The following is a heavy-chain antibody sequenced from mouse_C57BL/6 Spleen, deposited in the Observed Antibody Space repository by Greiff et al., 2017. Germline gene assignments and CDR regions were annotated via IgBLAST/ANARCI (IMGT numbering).Heavy chain of an antibody. CDR1: GYTFTSYW. Sequence: VQLQQSGAELVKPGASVKMSCKASGYTFTSYWITWVKQRPGQGLEWIGDIYPGSGSTNYNEKFKCKATLTVDTSSSTAYMQLSSLTSEDSAVNYCARRGTSVVADYWGQGATLTVSS. D-gene: IGHD1-1*01. CDR2: IYPGSGST. V-gene: IGHV1-55*01. J-gene: IGHJ2*01. CDR3: ARRGTSVVADY.